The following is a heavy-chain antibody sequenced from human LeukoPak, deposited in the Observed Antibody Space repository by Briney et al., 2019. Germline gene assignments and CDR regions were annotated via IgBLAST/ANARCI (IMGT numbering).Heavy chain of an antibody. D-gene: IGHD3-22*01. J-gene: IGHJ4*02. CDR2: MNPNSGNT. CDR3: ARVAESSGYSGQFDY. V-gene: IGHV1-8*01. CDR1: GYTFTSYD. Sequence: ASVKVSCKASGYTFTSYDINGVGQATGQGLEGMGWMNPNSGNTGYAQKFQGRVTMTRNTSISTAYMELSSLRSEDTAVYYCARVAESSGYSGQFDYWGQGTLVTVSS.